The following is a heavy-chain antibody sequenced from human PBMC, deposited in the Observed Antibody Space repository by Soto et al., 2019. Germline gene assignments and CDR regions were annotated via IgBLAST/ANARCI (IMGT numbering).Heavy chain of an antibody. CDR1: GYKFGIYW. CDR3: ARRGAPWYFDL. Sequence: PGESLKISCKGSGYKFGIYWIAWVRQMPGKGLEWMGIIYPGDSDTRYSPSFQGQVTFSADKSISTAYLQWSSLKASDTAMYYCARRGAPWYFDLWGRGTLVTVSS. CDR2: IYPGDSDT. D-gene: IGHD3-16*01. V-gene: IGHV5-51*01. J-gene: IGHJ2*01.